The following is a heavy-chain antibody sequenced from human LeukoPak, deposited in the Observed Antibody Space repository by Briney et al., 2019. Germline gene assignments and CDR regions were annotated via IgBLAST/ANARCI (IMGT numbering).Heavy chain of an antibody. D-gene: IGHD3-16*02. Sequence: PGGSLRLSCAASGFTFSSYAMSWVRQAPGKGLEWVSAISGSGGSTYYADSVKGRFTISRDNSKNTLYLQMNSLRAEDTAVYYCARGYYDYVWGSYRPLDYWGQGTLVTVSS. CDR1: GFTFSSYA. CDR3: ARGYYDYVWGSYRPLDY. J-gene: IGHJ4*02. CDR2: ISGSGGST. V-gene: IGHV3-23*01.